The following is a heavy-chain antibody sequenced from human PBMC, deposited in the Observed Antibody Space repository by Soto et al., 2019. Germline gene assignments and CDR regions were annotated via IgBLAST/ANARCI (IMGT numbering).Heavy chain of an antibody. CDR2: IYYSGSP. CDR1: GGSISTFY. D-gene: IGHD5-12*01. Sequence: SETLSLTCTVSGGSISTFYWSWIWQPPGKGLEWIGYIYYSGSPNYNPSLKSRVTISVDTSKNQFSLKLSSVTAADTAVYYCARQHSGYEVDSWGQGTLVTVSS. V-gene: IGHV4-59*08. CDR3: ARQHSGYEVDS. J-gene: IGHJ4*02.